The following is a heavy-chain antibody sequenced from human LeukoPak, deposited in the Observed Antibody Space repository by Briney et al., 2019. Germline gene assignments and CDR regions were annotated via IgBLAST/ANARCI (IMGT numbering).Heavy chain of an antibody. CDR1: GGSFSGYY. D-gene: IGHD1-20*01. CDR3: ARTGNNFKDTFDS. J-gene: IGHJ4*02. Sequence: SETLSLTCAVYGGSFSGYYWNSVRQPPGKGLEWIGESSHGGNTKYNPSLKSRVTISVDTSKNQFSLKLSSVTAADTAVYYYARTGNNFKDTFDSSGEGTLVTVSS. CDR2: SSHGGNT. V-gene: IGHV4-34*01.